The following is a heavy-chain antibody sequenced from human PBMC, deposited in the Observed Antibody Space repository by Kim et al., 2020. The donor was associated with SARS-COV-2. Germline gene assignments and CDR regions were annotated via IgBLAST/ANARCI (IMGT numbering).Heavy chain of an antibody. CDR3: AKDWVRYCSSTSCYARWFDP. CDR1: GFIFSSYG. Sequence: GGSLRLSCAASGFIFSSYGMHWVRQAPGKGLEWVAVISYDGSNKYYADSVKGRFTISRDNSKNTLYLQMNSLRAEDTAVYYCAKDWVRYCSSTSCYARWFDPWGQGTLVTVSS. D-gene: IGHD2-2*01. J-gene: IGHJ5*02. V-gene: IGHV3-30*18. CDR2: ISYDGSNK.